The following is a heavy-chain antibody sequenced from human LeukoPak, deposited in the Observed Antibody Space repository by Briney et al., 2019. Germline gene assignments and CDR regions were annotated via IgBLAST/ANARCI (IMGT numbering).Heavy chain of an antibody. D-gene: IGHD6-13*01. J-gene: IGHJ4*02. CDR2: IYSGGST. Sequence: GGSLRLSCAASGFTVSSNYMSWVRQAPGKGLEWVSIIYSGGSTFYADSVKGRFTISRDNSKNTLYLQMNSLRAEDTAVYYCARGRPAAGRFDYWGQGTLVTVSS. CDR1: GFTVSSNY. CDR3: ARGRPAAGRFDY. V-gene: IGHV3-53*01.